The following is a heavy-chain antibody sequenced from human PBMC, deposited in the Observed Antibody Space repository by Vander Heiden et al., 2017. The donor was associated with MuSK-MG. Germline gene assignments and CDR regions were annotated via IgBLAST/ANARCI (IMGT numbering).Heavy chain of an antibody. V-gene: IGHV3-74*01. CDR3: AGDFTVASYYDSSGYYDY. J-gene: IGHJ4*01. CDR2: INIDGSST. CDR1: GFTFSTYW. Sequence: EVQLAESGGGIVQPGGSLRLSCAASGFTFSTYWMHWVRQAPGKGLVWVSRINIDGSSTTYADSVKGRVTISRDNAKNTLYRQMNSLRAEETAVYYCAGDFTVASYYDSSGYYDYWGHGTLVTVSS. D-gene: IGHD3-22*01.